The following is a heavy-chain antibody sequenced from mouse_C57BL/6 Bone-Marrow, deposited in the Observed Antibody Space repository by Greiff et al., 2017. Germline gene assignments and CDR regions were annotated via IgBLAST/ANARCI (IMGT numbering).Heavy chain of an antibody. CDR3: ASYYYGSPWYFDV. D-gene: IGHD1-1*01. Sequence: VQLQQSGPELVKPGASVKISCKASGYTFTDYYMNWVKQSHGKSLEWIGDINPNNGGTSYNQKIKGKATLTVDKSSSTAYMELRSLTSEDSAVYYCASYYYGSPWYFDVWGTGTTVTVSS. J-gene: IGHJ1*03. CDR2: INPNNGGT. V-gene: IGHV1-26*01. CDR1: GYTFTDYY.